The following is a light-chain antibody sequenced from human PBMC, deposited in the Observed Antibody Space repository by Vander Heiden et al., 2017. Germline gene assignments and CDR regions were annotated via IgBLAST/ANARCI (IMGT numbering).Light chain of an antibody. CDR1: QSVLYSSNNKNF. CDR2: WAS. Sequence: DILMTQSPHSLAVSLGERATINCKSSQSVLYSSNNKNFLAWYQQRAGQPPKLLVYWASTRESGVPDRFSGSGSGTDFTLTISSLQAEDVAVYYCQQYYSTPLTFGGGTKVEIK. J-gene: IGKJ4*01. CDR3: QQYYSTPLT. V-gene: IGKV4-1*01.